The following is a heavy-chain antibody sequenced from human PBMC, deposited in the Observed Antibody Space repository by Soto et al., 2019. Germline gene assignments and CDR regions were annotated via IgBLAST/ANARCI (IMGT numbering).Heavy chain of an antibody. V-gene: IGHV4-39*01. CDR1: GDSITSNSYF. J-gene: IGHJ4*02. CDR2: NYYSGTT. CDR3: ARYFSVDYLDY. Sequence: QLQLQESGPGLVKPSETLSLTCTVSGDSITSNSYFWAWIRQPPGKDLEWIGGNYYSGTTYYNPSLKSRVTLSVDRSKNQLSLNLSSVSAADTAVYYCARYFSVDYLDYWGQGALVTVSS.